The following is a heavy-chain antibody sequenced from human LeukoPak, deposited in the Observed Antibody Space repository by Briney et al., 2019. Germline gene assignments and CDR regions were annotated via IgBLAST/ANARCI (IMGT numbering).Heavy chain of an antibody. Sequence: GGSLRLSCAAFGANLSIYGMRWVRQAPGKGLVWVSRINSDGSRTTYADSVKGRFTISRDNAKNTLYLQMNSLRAEDTAVYYFARFILQGVPLLGYWGQGTLVTVSS. V-gene: IGHV3-74*01. CDR2: INSDGSRT. J-gene: IGHJ4*02. CDR1: GANLSIYG. D-gene: IGHD2-15*01. CDR3: ARFILQGVPLLGY.